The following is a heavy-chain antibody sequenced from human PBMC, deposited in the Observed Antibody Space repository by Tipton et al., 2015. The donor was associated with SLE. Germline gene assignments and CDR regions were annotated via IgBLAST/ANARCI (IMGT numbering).Heavy chain of an antibody. CDR1: TYSISNGHY. Sequence: LRLSCSVSTYSISNGHYWAWVRQPPGKGLEWIGTVYHTGNTYYNPSLKSRVTMSVDTSKNQFSLKLNSVTAADTAVYYCAKNSGSYYFDDSGQGTLVTLPS. J-gene: IGHJ4*02. CDR3: AKNSGSYYFDD. D-gene: IGHD3-10*01. CDR2: VYHTGNT. V-gene: IGHV4-38-2*01.